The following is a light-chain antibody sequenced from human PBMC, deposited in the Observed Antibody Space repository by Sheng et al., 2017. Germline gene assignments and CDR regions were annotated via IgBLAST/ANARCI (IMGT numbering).Light chain of an antibody. J-gene: IGLJ2*01. V-gene: IGLV3-1*01. CDR2: EDD. CDR1: KLDDKY. CDR3: LAWDNQGV. Sequence: SYELTQPPSVSVSPGQTATIPCSGDKLDDKYVSWYHQRPGQSPILVIYEDDKRPSGIPERFSGSNSGNTATLTISGTQAMDEGDYFCLAWDNQGVFGGGTKLTVL.